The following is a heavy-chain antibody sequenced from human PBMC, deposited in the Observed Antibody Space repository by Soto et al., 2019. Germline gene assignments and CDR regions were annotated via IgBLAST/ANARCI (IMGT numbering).Heavy chain of an antibody. J-gene: IGHJ4*02. Sequence: GGSLRLSCAASGFTFSNSWMTWVRQAPGKGLEWVANMNQDGSEKYYEDSVKGRFTIPRDNAKNSLSLQMNSLRAEDTAVYFCARDNRGTFDYWGQGALVTVSS. CDR1: GFTFSNSW. CDR3: ARDNRGTFDY. V-gene: IGHV3-7*03. CDR2: MNQDGSEK. D-gene: IGHD7-27*01.